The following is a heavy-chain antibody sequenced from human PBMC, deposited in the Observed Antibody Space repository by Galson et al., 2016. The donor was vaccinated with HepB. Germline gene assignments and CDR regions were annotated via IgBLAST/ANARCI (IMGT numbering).Heavy chain of an antibody. V-gene: IGHV3-11*06. Sequence: SLRLSCAASGFTFSDYYMTWIRQAPGKGLEWLSYISRSGGHTTYADSVKGRFTISRDSATNSLYLQMSSLRAEDTAIYYCARVNGATLSTYYFDYWGQGTSVTVSS. J-gene: IGHJ4*02. CDR1: GFTFSDYY. CDR2: ISRSGGHT. CDR3: ARVNGATLSTYYFDY. D-gene: IGHD4-17*01.